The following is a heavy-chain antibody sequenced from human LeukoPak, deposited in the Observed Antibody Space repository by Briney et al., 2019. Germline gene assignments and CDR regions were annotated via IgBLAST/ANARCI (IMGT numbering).Heavy chain of an antibody. D-gene: IGHD3-22*01. J-gene: IGHJ4*02. V-gene: IGHV1-46*01. CDR3: ARVFMNYYDSSRYYFDY. Sequence: ASVKVSCKASGYTFTSYYMHWVRQAPGQGLEWMGIINPSGGSTSYAQKFQGRVTMTRDMSTSTVYMELSSLGSEDTAVYYCARVFMNYYDSSRYYFDYWGQGTLVTVSS. CDR2: INPSGGST. CDR1: GYTFTSYY.